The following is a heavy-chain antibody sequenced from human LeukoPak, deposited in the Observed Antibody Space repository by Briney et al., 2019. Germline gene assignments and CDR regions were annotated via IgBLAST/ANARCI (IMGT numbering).Heavy chain of an antibody. D-gene: IGHD3-9*01. J-gene: IGHJ5*02. CDR3: ARDERLRYFDRAANWFDP. CDR1: GFTFSSYE. CDR2: ISSSGSTI. V-gene: IGHV3-48*03. Sequence: GGSLRLSCAASGFTFSSYEMNWVRQAPGKGLEWVSYISSSGSTIYYADSVKGRFTISRDNAKNSLYLQMNSLRAEDTAVYYCARDERLRYFDRAANWFDPWGQGTLVTVSS.